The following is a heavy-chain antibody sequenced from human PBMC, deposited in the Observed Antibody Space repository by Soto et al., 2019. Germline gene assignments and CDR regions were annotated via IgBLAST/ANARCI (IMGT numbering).Heavy chain of an antibody. Sequence: PSQTLSLTCAISGDSVSSNSAAWNWIRQSPSRGLEWLGRTYYRSKWYNDYAVPVKSRITINPDTSKNQFSLQLNSVTPEDTAVYYCARVPILIAAPYYGMDVWGQGTTVTVSS. CDR3: ARVPILIAAPYYGMDV. CDR2: TYYRSKWYN. CDR1: GDSVSSNSAA. D-gene: IGHD6-13*01. V-gene: IGHV6-1*01. J-gene: IGHJ6*02.